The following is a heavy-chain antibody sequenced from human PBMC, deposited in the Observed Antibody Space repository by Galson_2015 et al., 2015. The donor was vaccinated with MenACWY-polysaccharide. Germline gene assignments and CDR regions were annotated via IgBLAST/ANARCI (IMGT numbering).Heavy chain of an antibody. CDR1: GYTFISFG. CDR3: ARGPPGYAGSWHPLQY. J-gene: IGHJ4*02. CDR2: INTYNGAT. D-gene: IGHD2-15*01. Sequence: SVKVSCKASGYTFISFGITWVRQAPGQGLEWMGWINTYNGATHSADQIQGRVTMTTDTYTNTAYMELRNLRSDDTAVYYCARGPPGYAGSWHPLQYWGQGTLVTVSA. V-gene: IGHV1-18*01.